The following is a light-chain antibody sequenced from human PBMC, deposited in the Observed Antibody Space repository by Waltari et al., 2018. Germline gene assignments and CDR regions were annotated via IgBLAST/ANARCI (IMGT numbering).Light chain of an antibody. J-gene: IGLJ2*01. V-gene: IGLV1-44*01. CDR2: RND. CDR3: SVWDDSLSGPI. CDR1: SFNVGSNT. Sequence: QSVLTQPPPASGTPGQTVTISGSGSSFNVGSNTIKCYQQRPGTAPNPLIYRNDQRPSGVPDLFSGSKSGTSASLAISGLQSEDEADYYCSVWDDSLSGPIFGGGTKLTVL.